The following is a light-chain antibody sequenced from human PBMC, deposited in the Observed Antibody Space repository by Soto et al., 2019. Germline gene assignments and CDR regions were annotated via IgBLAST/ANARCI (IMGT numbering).Light chain of an antibody. CDR1: QGISSY. CDR3: QQYIRWPLT. Sequence: AIRMTQSPSSLSASTGDRVTITCRASQGISSYLAWYQQKPGKAPKLLIYAAYNLQSGVPSRFSGSGSGTDFTLTISCLQSEDFATYYCQQYIRWPLTFGGGTKVEIK. J-gene: IGKJ4*01. CDR2: AAY. V-gene: IGKV1-8*01.